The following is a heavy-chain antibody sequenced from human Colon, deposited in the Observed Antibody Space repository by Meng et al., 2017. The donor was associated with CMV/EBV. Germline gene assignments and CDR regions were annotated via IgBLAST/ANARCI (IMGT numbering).Heavy chain of an antibody. Sequence: GESLKISCAASGFPVSANYMAWFRQAPGKGLEWVAIIYTGATTTLYADSVKGRFSISTDSFNNTLYLQMSSLRDEDTAVYYCAREGYFRGFVNWGQGTLVTVSS. V-gene: IGHV3-53*01. D-gene: IGHD1-26*01. CDR2: IYTGATTT. J-gene: IGHJ4*02. CDR1: GFPVSANY. CDR3: AREGYFRGFVN.